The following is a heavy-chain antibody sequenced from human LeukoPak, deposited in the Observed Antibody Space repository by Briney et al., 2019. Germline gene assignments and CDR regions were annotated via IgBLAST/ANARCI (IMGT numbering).Heavy chain of an antibody. CDR2: ISTYTGYS. CDR3: AKNSSGGYSDY. D-gene: IGHD6-19*01. Sequence: GASVKVSCKASGYTFTSSGISWVRQAPGQGLEWMGWISTYTGYSKYAQNLQGRVTMTADTSTSTACMELSSLRSDDTAMYYCAKNSSGGYSDYWGQGTLVTVSS. CDR1: GYTFTSSG. J-gene: IGHJ4*02. V-gene: IGHV1-18*01.